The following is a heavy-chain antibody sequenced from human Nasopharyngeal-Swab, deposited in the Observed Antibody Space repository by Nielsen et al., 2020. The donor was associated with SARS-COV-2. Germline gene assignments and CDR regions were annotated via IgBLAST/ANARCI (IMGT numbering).Heavy chain of an antibody. CDR1: GFTFSSYW. D-gene: IGHD3-10*01. CDR2: IKQDGSEK. J-gene: IGHJ2*01. Sequence: GESLKISCAASGFTFSSYWMSWVRQAPGTGLEWVANIKQDGSEKYYVDSVKGRFTISRDNAKNSLYLQMNSLRAEDTAVYYCARDRRNNVLLWFGGTEYFDLWGRGTLVTVSS. CDR3: ARDRRNNVLLWFGGTEYFDL. V-gene: IGHV3-7*03.